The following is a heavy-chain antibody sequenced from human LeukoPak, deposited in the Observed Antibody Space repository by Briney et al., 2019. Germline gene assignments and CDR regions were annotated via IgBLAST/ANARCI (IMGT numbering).Heavy chain of an antibody. J-gene: IGHJ4*02. CDR3: ARDPSWNPTLFDY. CDR2: INPNTGGT. Sequence: ASVKFSCKASGYTFTDYYMHWVRQAPGQGLEWMGWINPNTGGTDYAQKFQGRVTMTRDTSISIADMELSSLISDDTAVYYCARDPSWNPTLFDYWGQGTLVTVSS. V-gene: IGHV1-2*02. CDR1: GYTFTDYY. D-gene: IGHD1-1*01.